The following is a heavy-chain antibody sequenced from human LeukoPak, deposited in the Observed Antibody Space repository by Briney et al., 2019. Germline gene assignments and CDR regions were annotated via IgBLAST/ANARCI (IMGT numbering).Heavy chain of an antibody. CDR3: ARWGSTSCYDY. D-gene: IGHD2-2*01. CDR1: GFTFSGYA. CDR2: ISTNGGST. Sequence: GGSLRLSCAASGFTFSGYAMHWVRQAPGKGLEYVSAISTNGGSTYYANSVKGRFTISRDNSKNTLYLQMGSVRAEDMAVYYCARWGSTSCYDYWGQGTLVTVSS. V-gene: IGHV3-64*01. J-gene: IGHJ4*02.